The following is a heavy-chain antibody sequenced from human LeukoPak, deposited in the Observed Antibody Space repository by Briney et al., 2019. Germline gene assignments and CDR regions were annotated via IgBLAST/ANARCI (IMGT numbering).Heavy chain of an antibody. Sequence: GASVKVSCKASGYTFTSYGISWVRQAPGQGLEWMGWISAYNGNTNYAQKLQGRVTMTTDTSTSTAHMELRSLRSEDTAVYYCARFASSSSRWFDPWGQGTLVTVSS. V-gene: IGHV1-18*01. CDR1: GYTFTSYG. CDR2: ISAYNGNT. J-gene: IGHJ5*02. D-gene: IGHD6-6*01. CDR3: ARFASSSSRWFDP.